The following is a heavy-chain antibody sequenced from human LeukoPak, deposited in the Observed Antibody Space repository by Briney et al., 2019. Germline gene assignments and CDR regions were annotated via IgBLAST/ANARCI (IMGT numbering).Heavy chain of an antibody. CDR3: ARDRSNWNYYAFDI. D-gene: IGHD1-7*01. CDR2: ISSSSSYI. Sequence: PGGSLRLSCAASGFTFSSYSMNWVRQAPGKGLEWVSSISSSSSYIYYADSVKGRFTISRDNAKNSLYLQMNSLRAEDTAVYYCARDRSNWNYYAFDIWGQGTMVTVSS. V-gene: IGHV3-21*01. J-gene: IGHJ3*02. CDR1: GFTFSSYS.